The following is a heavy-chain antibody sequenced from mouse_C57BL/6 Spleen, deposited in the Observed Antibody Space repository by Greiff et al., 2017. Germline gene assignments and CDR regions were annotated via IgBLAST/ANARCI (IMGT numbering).Heavy chain of an antibody. V-gene: IGHV1-69*01. J-gene: IGHJ4*01. CDR3: ARRGDYGDYAMDY. CDR1: GYTFTSYW. CDR2: IDPSDSYT. D-gene: IGHD2-4*01. Sequence: QVQLQQPGAELVMPGASVKLSCKASGYTFTSYWMHWVKQRPGQGLEWIGEIDPSDSYTNYNQKFKGKSTLTVDKSSSTAYMQLSSLTSEDSAVYYCARRGDYGDYAMDYWGQGTSVTVSS.